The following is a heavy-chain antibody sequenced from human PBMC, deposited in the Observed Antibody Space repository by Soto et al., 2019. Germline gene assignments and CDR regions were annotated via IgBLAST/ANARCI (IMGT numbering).Heavy chain of an antibody. Sequence: GGSLRLSCAASGFTFSSYAMHWVRQAPGKGLEWVAVISYDGSNKYYADSVKGRFTITRDNSKNTLYLQMNSLRAEDTAVYYCARDRVAGLDYWGQGTLVTVSS. CDR1: GFTFSSYA. J-gene: IGHJ4*02. CDR2: ISYDGSNK. V-gene: IGHV3-30-3*01. CDR3: ARDRVAGLDY. D-gene: IGHD6-19*01.